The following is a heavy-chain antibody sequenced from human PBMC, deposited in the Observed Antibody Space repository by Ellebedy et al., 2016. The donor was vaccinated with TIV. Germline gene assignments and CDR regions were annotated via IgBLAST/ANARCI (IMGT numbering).Heavy chain of an antibody. V-gene: IGHV3-30-3*01. CDR3: ARDGFDY. CDR2: MSHDGNNK. Sequence: GESLKISCAASGFTFSTYVMHWVRQAPGTGLEWVAVMSHDGNNKFYADSVKGRFTISRDNSKNTLYLQMNSLRPEDTAVYSCARDGFDYWGQGTLVTVSS. CDR1: GFTFSTYV. J-gene: IGHJ4*02.